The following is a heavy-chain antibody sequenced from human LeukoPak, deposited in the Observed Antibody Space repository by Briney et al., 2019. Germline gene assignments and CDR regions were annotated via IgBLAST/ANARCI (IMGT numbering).Heavy chain of an antibody. J-gene: IGHJ4*02. CDR3: ARDAQQYYYDSGGPGY. V-gene: IGHV3-30*03. CDR2: ISYDGSNK. D-gene: IGHD3-10*01. CDR1: GFTFSSYG. Sequence: PGRSLRLSCAASGFTFSSYGMYWVRQAPGKGLEWVAVISYDGSNKYYADSVKGRFTIARDNSKNTLYLQMNSLRAEDTAVYYCARDAQQYYYDSGGPGYWGQGTLVTVSS.